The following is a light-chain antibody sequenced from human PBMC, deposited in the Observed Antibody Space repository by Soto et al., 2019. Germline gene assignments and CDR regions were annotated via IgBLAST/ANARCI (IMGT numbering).Light chain of an antibody. CDR2: GAS. Sequence: DIQMTQSPSSLSASVGDAVTVTCRASQNINTDLNWYHQRPGKVPQLLISGASTLRSGVPSRFSGSGSGTDFTLPIASLQPEDFGTYYCQQSYSFLRTFGPGTKVEL. CDR1: QNINTD. CDR3: QQSYSFLRT. J-gene: IGKJ1*01. V-gene: IGKV1-39*01.